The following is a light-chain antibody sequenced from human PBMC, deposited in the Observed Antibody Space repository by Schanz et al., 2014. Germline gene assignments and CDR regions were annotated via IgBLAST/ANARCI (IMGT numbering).Light chain of an antibody. V-gene: IGLV1-44*01. CDR2: STN. CDR3: AAWEASLNGAGV. CDR1: SSNIGSNY. Sequence: QSVLTQPPSASGTPGQRVTISCSGSSSNIGSNYVYWYQQLPGTAPKLLIYSTNQRPSGVPDRFSGSKSGTSASLAISGLQSEDEADYYCAAWEASLNGAGVFGGGTKLTVL. J-gene: IGLJ3*02.